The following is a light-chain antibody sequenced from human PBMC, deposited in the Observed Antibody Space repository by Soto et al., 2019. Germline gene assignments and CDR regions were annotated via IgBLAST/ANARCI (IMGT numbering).Light chain of an antibody. J-gene: IGLJ1*01. CDR1: SSDVGGYNY. CDR3: SSYTSSSTPNV. CDR2: DVS. V-gene: IGLV2-14*01. Sequence: QSVLTQPASVSGSPGQSITISCTGTSSDVGGYNYVSWYQQHPGKAPKLMIYDVSNRPSGVSNRFSGSKSGNTASLTISGLQAEDEADYYCSSYTSSSTPNVFRTGTKVTVL.